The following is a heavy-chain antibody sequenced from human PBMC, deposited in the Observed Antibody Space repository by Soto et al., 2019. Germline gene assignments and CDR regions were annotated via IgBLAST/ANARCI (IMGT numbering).Heavy chain of an antibody. CDR3: ARDIEQQLVPWFEP. CDR2: INHSGST. J-gene: IGHJ5*02. V-gene: IGHV4-34*01. CDR1: GGSFSGYY. D-gene: IGHD6-13*01. Sequence: SETLSLTCAVYGGSFSGYYWIWIRQPPGKGLEWIGEINHSGSTNYNPSLKSRVTISVGTSKNQFSLKLSSVTAADTAVYYCARDIEQQLVPWFEPWGQGTLVTVSS.